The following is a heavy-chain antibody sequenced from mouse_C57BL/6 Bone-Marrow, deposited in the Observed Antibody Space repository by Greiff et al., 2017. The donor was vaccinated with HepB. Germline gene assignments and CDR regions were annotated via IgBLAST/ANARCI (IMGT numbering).Heavy chain of an antibody. CDR2: IYPRSGNT. V-gene: IGHV1-81*01. J-gene: IGHJ2*01. CDR1: GYTFTSYG. Sequence: VQVVESGAELARPGASVKLSCKASGYTFTSYGISWVKQRTGQGLEWIGEIYPRSGNTYYNEKFKGKATLTADKSSSTAYMELRSLTSEDSAVYFCARSPIYYDYDGYWGQGTTLTVSS. D-gene: IGHD2-4*01. CDR3: ARSPIYYDYDGY.